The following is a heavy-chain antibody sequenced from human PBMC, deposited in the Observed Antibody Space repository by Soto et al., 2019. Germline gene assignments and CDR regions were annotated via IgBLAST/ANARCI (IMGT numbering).Heavy chain of an antibody. CDR3: ASFGSWQNSGWFDP. CDR1: GGSLSGFY. J-gene: IGHJ5*02. V-gene: IGHV4-34*01. D-gene: IGHD6-13*01. CDR2: ISHGGSS. Sequence: SETLSLTCAVRGGSLSGFYWMWVRQSPGKGLEWIGEISHGGSSNYNPSHTSRATISVDTSLNQFSLRLTSVTAADTAVYYCASFGSWQNSGWFDPWGQGTLVTVSS.